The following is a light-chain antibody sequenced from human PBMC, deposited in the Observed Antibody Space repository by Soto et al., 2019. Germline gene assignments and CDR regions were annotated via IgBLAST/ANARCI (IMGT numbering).Light chain of an antibody. V-gene: IGLV2-23*01. CDR1: SSDVGSYNL. J-gene: IGLJ1*01. Sequence: QSVLTQPASVSGSPGQSITISCTGTSSDVGSYNLVSWYQQHPGKAPKLMIYEGSKRPSGVSNRFSGSKSGNTASLTISGRQAEDEADYYCRSYAGSSTYVFGTGTNVTVL. CDR3: RSYAGSSTYV. CDR2: EGS.